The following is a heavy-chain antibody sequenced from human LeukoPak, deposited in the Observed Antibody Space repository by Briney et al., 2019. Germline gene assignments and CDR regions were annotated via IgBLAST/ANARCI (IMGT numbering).Heavy chain of an antibody. CDR1: GYTFTKYG. Sequence: ASVKVSCKASGYTFTKYGISWLRQAPGQGLEWMGRIDTNSGATHFAQKFQDRVTMTTDTSTTTAYMELRSLTSDDTAVYFCSRDWPLVITDSWGQGTLVTVSS. D-gene: IGHD3-22*01. J-gene: IGHJ4*02. CDR2: IDTNSGAT. V-gene: IGHV1-18*01. CDR3: SRDWPLVITDS.